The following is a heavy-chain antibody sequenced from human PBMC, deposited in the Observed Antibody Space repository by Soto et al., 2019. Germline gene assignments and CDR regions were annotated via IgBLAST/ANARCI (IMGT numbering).Heavy chain of an antibody. V-gene: IGHV1-18*01. J-gene: IGHJ5*02. CDR2: INSYNGQT. CDR3: ERARGYCSGGTCSYDWFDP. Sequence: QAQLVQSGEEVKKPGASVKVSCKASGYTFISFGISWVRQAPGQGLEWMGWINSYNGQTKFAQNLQGRVTLTRDTSTTTAVMELRSLRYDDAAVYSCERARGYCSGGTCSYDWFDPWGQGTLVTVSS. D-gene: IGHD2-15*01. CDR1: GYTFISFG.